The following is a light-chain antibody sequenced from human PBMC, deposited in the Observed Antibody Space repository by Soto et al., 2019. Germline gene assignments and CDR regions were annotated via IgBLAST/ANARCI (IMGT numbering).Light chain of an antibody. Sequence: EIVLTQSPGTLSLSPGERATLSCRASQSVTSSYLAWYQHKSGQAPRLLIYGASSGATDIPDRFSGSGSGTDFTLTISRLEPEEFAVYYCQQYGSSPITFGQGTRLEIK. V-gene: IGKV3-20*01. CDR3: QQYGSSPIT. CDR1: QSVTSSY. J-gene: IGKJ5*01. CDR2: GAS.